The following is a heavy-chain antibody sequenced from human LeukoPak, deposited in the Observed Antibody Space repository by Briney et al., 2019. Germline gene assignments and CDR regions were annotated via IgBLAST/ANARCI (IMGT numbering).Heavy chain of an antibody. D-gene: IGHD3-22*01. CDR2: IGGDGGSR. Sequence: PGGSLRLSCAASGFTFDDYAVPWVRQAPGKGLGWVSLIGGDGGSRYYAASLKGRFTFSRDNSKTSLYLHMNSLRTEATALQYIAKECWRDDSSFDLYYWGQRTLVTVS. V-gene: IGHV3-43*02. CDR3: AKECWRDDSSFDLYY. CDR1: GFTFDDYA. J-gene: IGHJ4*02.